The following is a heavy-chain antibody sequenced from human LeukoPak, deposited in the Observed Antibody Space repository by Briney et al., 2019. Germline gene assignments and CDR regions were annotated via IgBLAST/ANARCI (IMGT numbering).Heavy chain of an antibody. CDR2: IYNDGSST. J-gene: IGHJ5*01. V-gene: IGHV3-74*01. CDR3: ARGESSYCSGGCYFAS. Sequence: GGSLRLSCAASGFTFSNYWMHWVHQAPGKGLVWVSRIYNDGSSTSYADSVKGRFTISRDNAKSTLYLQMNSLRAEDTAVYYCARGESSYCSGGCYFASWGQGTLVTISS. D-gene: IGHD2-21*02. CDR1: GFTFSNYW.